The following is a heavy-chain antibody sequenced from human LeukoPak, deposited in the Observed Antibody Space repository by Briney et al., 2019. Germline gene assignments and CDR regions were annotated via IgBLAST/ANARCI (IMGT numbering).Heavy chain of an antibody. CDR1: GDTFSSYA. CDR2: IIPIFGTA. Sequence: SVKVSCKASGDTFSSYAISWVRQAPGQGLEWMGGIIPIFGTANYAQKFQGRVTITTDESTSTAYMELSSLRSEDTAVYYCARVGATTLTPYYFDYWGQGTLVTVSS. D-gene: IGHD1-26*01. CDR3: ARVGATTLTPYYFDY. V-gene: IGHV1-69*05. J-gene: IGHJ4*02.